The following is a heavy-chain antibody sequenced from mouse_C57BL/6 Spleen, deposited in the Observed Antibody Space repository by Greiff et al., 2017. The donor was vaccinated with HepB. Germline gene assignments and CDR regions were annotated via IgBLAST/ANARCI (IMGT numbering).Heavy chain of an antibody. V-gene: IGHV1-15*01. CDR2: IDPETGGT. CDR1: GYTFTDYE. CDR3: TRDGSFDY. J-gene: IGHJ2*01. Sequence: QVHVKQSGAELVRPGASVTLSCKASGYTFTDYEMHWVKQTPVHGLEWIGAIDPETGGTAYNQKFKGKAILTADKSSSTAYMELRSLTSEDSAVYYCTRDGSFDYWGQGTTLTVSS. D-gene: IGHD1-1*01.